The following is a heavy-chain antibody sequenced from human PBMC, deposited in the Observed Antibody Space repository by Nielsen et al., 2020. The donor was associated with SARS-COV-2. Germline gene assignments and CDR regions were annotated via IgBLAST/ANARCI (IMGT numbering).Heavy chain of an antibody. J-gene: IGHJ4*02. V-gene: IGHV1-18*04. Sequence: ASVKVSCKPSGYTFTTYGFSWVRQAPGQGLEWMGWISASGVPNFAKKFQDRVTLTTDISTSTGYMELRSLRPDDTAVYYCARDYKNYGAFDFWGQGTLVTVSS. D-gene: IGHD3-16*01. CDR3: ARDYKNYGAFDF. CDR1: GYTFTTYG. CDR2: ISASGVP.